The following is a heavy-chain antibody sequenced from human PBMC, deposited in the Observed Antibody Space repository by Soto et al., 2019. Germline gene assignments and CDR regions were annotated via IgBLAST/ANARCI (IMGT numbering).Heavy chain of an antibody. CDR2: ISTYNGNT. CDR3: ARTHGELRGSGSNEY. Sequence: QVQLVQSGTEMKKPGASVKVSCTASGYTFTAYGINWVRQAPGQGLEWMGWISTYNGNTNYAQRLQGRVTMTTDTSTRTAYMELRSLKSDDTDVYYCARTHGELRGSGSNEYWGQGTLVTVSS. V-gene: IGHV1-18*01. D-gene: IGHD3-10*01. CDR1: GYTFTAYG. J-gene: IGHJ4*02.